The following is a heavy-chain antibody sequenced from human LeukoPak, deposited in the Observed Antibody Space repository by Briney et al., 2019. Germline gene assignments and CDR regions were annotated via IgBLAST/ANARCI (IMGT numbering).Heavy chain of an antibody. CDR2: TNHSGST. CDR3: ARRRKQWQVRADY. Sequence: SETLSLTCAVYGGSFSGYYWSWIRQPPGKGLEWIGETNHSGSTNYNPSLKSRVTISVDTSKNQFSPKLSSVTAADTAVYYCARRRKQWQVRADYWGQGTLVTVSS. V-gene: IGHV4-34*01. CDR1: GGSFSGYY. D-gene: IGHD6-19*01. J-gene: IGHJ4*02.